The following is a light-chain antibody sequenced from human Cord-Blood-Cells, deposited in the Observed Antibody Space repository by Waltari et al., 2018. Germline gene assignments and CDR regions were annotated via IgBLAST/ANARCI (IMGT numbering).Light chain of an antibody. CDR3: CSYAGSSTYV. Sequence: QSALTQPASVSGSPGQSITISCTGTSSAVGSYNLVSWYPQHPGKAPNLMIYEGSKRPSGVSNRFSGSKSGNTASLTISGLQAEDEADYYCCSYAGSSTYVFGTGTKVTVL. J-gene: IGLJ1*01. CDR1: SSAVGSYNL. CDR2: EGS. V-gene: IGLV2-23*01.